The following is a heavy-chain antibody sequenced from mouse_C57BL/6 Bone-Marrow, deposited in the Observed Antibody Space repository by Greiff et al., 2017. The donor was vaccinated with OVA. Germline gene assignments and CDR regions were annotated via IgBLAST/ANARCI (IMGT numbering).Heavy chain of an antibody. CDR1: GYTFTSYW. CDR2: IHPNSGST. CDR3: ARSVWLRQTWFAY. Sequence: VQLQQPGAELVKPGASVKLSCKASGYTFTSYWMHWVKQRPGQGLEWIGMIHPNSGSTNYNEKFKSKATLTVDKSSSTAYMQLSSLTSEDYAVYYCARSVWLRQTWFAYWGQGTLVTVSA. J-gene: IGHJ3*01. D-gene: IGHD2-2*01. V-gene: IGHV1-64*01.